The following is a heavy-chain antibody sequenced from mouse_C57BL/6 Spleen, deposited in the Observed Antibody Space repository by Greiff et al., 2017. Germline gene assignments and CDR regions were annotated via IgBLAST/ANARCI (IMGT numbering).Heavy chain of an antibody. CDR1: GFTFSSYG. J-gene: IGHJ4*01. CDR2: ISSGGSYT. Sequence: EVKLVESGGDLVKPGGSLKLSCAASGFTFSSYGMSWVRQTPDKRLEWVATISSGGSYTYYPDSVKGRFTLSRDNAKNTLYLQMSSLKSEDTAMYYCARHPSYDGYCLDAMDYWGQGTSVTVSS. V-gene: IGHV5-6*02. D-gene: IGHD2-3*01. CDR3: ARHPSYDGYCLDAMDY.